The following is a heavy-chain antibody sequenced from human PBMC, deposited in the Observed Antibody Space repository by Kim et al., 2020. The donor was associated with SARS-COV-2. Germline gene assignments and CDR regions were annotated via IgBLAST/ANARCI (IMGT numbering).Heavy chain of an antibody. Sequence: SETLSLTCAVYGGSFSGYYWSWIRQPPGKGLEWIGEINHSGSTNYNPSLKSRVTISVDTSKNQFSLKLSSVAAADTAVYYCAQRLWFGETWGQGTLVTVSS. J-gene: IGHJ5*02. CDR1: GGSFSGYY. CDR3: AQRLWFGET. CDR2: INHSGST. V-gene: IGHV4-34*01. D-gene: IGHD3-10*01.